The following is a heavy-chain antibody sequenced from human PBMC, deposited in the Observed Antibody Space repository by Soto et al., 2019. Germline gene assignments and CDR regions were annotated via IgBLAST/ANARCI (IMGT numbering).Heavy chain of an antibody. CDR1: GFSLTTSGVG. V-gene: IGHV2-5*02. J-gene: IGHJ5*02. Sequence: QITLKESGPTLVKPTQTLTLTCTFSGFSLTTSGVGVGWIRQPPGKALEYLALLYWDDDKRYSPSLRNRLSVIKDTSKNQVVLTMTNMDLVDTVTYYCAHRLEYSGNWDVGWFDPWGQGTLVTVSS. CDR2: LYWDDDK. CDR3: AHRLEYSGNWDVGWFDP. D-gene: IGHD1-26*01.